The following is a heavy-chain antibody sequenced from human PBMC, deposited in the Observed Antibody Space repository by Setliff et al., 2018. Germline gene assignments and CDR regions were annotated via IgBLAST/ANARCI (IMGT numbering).Heavy chain of an antibody. V-gene: IGHV3-48*04. Sequence: GGSLRLSCAASGFTFSTYSMSWVRQAPGKGLVWVSRITGSAVHYADSVKGRFTISRDNGKNSVYLQMNSLTAEDTAVYYCARRIQVGNHYFDYWGQGTLVTVSS. D-gene: IGHD1-26*01. CDR1: GFTFSTYS. CDR3: ARRIQVGNHYFDY. CDR2: ITGSAV. J-gene: IGHJ4*02.